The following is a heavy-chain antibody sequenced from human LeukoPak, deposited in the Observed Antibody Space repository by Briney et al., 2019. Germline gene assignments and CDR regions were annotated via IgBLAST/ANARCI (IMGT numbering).Heavy chain of an antibody. V-gene: IGHV3-21*01. CDR2: INCSSSYI. D-gene: IGHD3-9*01. CDR3: ARVDYDILTGYYIYAFDI. Sequence: GGSQRLSCAASGFTFSSYSMNWVRQAPGKGLEWVSSINCSSSYIYYADSVKGRFTISRDYAKNSLYPQMNSLRAEDTAVYYCARVDYDILTGYYIYAFDIWGQGTMVTVSS. CDR1: GFTFSSYS. J-gene: IGHJ3*02.